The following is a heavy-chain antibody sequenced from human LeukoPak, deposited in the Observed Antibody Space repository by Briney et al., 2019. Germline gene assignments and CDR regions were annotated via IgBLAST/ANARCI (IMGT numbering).Heavy chain of an antibody. V-gene: IGHV4-39*01. CDR3: ARHVDNIYGPFDY. CDR1: GDSISSSGYY. CDR2: VYYSGST. D-gene: IGHD4-17*01. Sequence: SETLSLTCTVSGDSISSSGYYWGWLRQPPGKGLEWIVTVYYSGSTYYNPSLKSPITISVDTSKNQFSLKLSSVTAADTAVYYCARHVDNIYGPFDYWGQGTMVTVSS. J-gene: IGHJ4*02.